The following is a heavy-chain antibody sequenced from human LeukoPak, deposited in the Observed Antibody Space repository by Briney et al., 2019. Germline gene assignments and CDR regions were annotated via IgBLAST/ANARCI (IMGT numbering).Heavy chain of an antibody. Sequence: PGGSLRLSCAASGFTFSSYGMHWVRQAPGKGLEWVAVISYDGSNKYYADSVKGRFTISRDNSKNTLYLQMNSLRAEDTAVCYCAKDRAARYFDYWGQGTLVTVSS. J-gene: IGHJ4*02. D-gene: IGHD6-6*01. CDR1: GFTFSSYG. CDR3: AKDRAARYFDY. V-gene: IGHV3-30*18. CDR2: ISYDGSNK.